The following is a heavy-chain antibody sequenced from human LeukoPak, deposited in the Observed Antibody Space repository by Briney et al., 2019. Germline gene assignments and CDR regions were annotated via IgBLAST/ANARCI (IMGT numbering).Heavy chain of an antibody. V-gene: IGHV3-23*01. CDR1: GFTFSTYA. CDR2: ISGSGTRT. CDR3: AREPTAAGYVDY. J-gene: IGHJ4*02. Sequence: VGSLRLSCAASGFTFSTYAMSWVRQAPGKGLEWVSAISGSGTRTYYADSVKGRFTVSRDNSKNTLYLQMNSLRAEDTAIYYCAREPTAAGYVDYWGQGTLATVSS. D-gene: IGHD3-16*01.